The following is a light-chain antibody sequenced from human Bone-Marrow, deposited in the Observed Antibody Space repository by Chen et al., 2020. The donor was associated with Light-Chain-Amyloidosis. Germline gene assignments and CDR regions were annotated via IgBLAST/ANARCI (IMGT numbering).Light chain of an antibody. CDR1: SGSIATNY. CDR2: EDD. Sequence: NFMLTQHHSVSESPGKTVIISCTRSSGSIATNYVQWYQQRPGSSPTTVLYEDDQRPSGVPDRFSGSIDRSSNSASHTISGLKTEDEADYYCQSYQGSSQGVFGGGTKLTVL. J-gene: IGLJ3*02. V-gene: IGLV6-57*01. CDR3: QSYQGSSQGV.